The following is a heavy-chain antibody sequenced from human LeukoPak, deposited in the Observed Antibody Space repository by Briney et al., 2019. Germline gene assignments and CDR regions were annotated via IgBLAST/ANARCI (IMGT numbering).Heavy chain of an antibody. D-gene: IGHD3-16*01. CDR1: GGTVSVYA. V-gene: IGHV1-69*01. CDR3: ARSGAPLGYYYMDV. CDR2: INPIVGTG. Sequence: ASVKLSFKAAGGTVSVYAICWGRQAPGPGLGWKGGINPIVGTGNYAKQFQGRVAITSDDSTRTAYMERSSLRSEDTAVYYCARSGAPLGYYYMDVWGKGTTVTVSS. J-gene: IGHJ6*03.